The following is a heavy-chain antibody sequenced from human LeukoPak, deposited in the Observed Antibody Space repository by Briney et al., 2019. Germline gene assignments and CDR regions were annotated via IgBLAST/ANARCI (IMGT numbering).Heavy chain of an antibody. CDR2: IIPIFGKP. J-gene: IGHJ6*03. D-gene: IGHD3-10*01. CDR1: GGTFSSYA. CDR3: ARVPGLLWFGELSRRYYYYYMDV. Sequence: SVKVSCKASGGTFSSYAISWVRQAPGQGLEWMGQIIPIFGKPNYAQKFQGRVTITADKSTNTAYMELSSLRSEDTAVYYCARVPGLLWFGELSRRYYYYYMDVWGKGTTVTISS. V-gene: IGHV1-69*06.